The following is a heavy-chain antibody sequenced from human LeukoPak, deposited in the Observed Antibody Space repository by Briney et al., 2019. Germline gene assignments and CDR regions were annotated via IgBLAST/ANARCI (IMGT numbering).Heavy chain of an antibody. J-gene: IGHJ5*02. V-gene: IGHV3-23*01. D-gene: IGHD1-1*01. CDR3: AKDLNGWNDVGGWSDP. CDR2: ITGSGGGT. CDR1: GFTFSSYE. Sequence: GGSLRLSCAASGFTFSSYEMNWVRQAPGEGLEWVSTITGSGGGTYYADSVKGRFTISRDNSKNTLYLQMYSLRAEDTAVYYCAKDLNGWNDVGGWSDPWGQGTLVTVSS.